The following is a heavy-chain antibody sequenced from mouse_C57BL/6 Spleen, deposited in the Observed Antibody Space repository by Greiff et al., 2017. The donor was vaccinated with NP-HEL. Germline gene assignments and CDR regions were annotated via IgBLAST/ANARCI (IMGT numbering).Heavy chain of an antibody. J-gene: IGHJ4*01. V-gene: IGHV1-39*01. Sequence: VQLQQSGPELVKPGASVKISCKASGYSFTDYNMNWVKQSNGKSLEWIGVINPNYGTTSSNQKFKGKATLTVDQPSSTDYMQLNSLTSEDSTVYYCASPNWGYAMDYWGQGTSVTVSS. CDR2: INPNYGTT. CDR3: ASPNWGYAMDY. D-gene: IGHD4-1*01. CDR1: GYSFTDYN.